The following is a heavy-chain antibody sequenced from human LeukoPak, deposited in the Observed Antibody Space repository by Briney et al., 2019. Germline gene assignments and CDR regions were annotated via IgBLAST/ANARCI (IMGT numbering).Heavy chain of an antibody. CDR2: INPNSGGT. J-gene: IGHJ4*02. V-gene: IGHV1-2*02. CDR1: GYTFTGYY. CDR3: ARSSTYYYDSSGYLPLVY. D-gene: IGHD3-22*01. Sequence: GASVKVSCKASGYTFTGYYVHWVRQAPGQGLEWMGWINPNSGGTNYAQKFQGRVTMTRDTSISTAYMELSRLRSDDTAVYYCARSSTYYYDSSGYLPLVYWGQGTLVTVSS.